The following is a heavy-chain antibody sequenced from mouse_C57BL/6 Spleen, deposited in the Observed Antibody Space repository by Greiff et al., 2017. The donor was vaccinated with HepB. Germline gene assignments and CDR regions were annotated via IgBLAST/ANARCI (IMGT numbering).Heavy chain of an antibody. CDR2: IWSDGST. J-gene: IGHJ4*01. Sequence: VQVVESGPGLVAPSQSLSITCTVSGFSLTSYGVHWVRQPPGKGLEWLVVIWSDGSTTYNSALKSRLSISKDNSKSQVFLKMNSLQTDDTAMYYGARDYDGRSDYAMDYWGKGTTVSVSS. D-gene: IGHD1-1*01. CDR3: ARDYDGRSDYAMDY. CDR1: GFSLTSYG. V-gene: IGHV2-6*03.